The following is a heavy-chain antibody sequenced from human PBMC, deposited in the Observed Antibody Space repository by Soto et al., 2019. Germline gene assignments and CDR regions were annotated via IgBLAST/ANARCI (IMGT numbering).Heavy chain of an antibody. J-gene: IGHJ2*01. CDR2: INAGNGNT. V-gene: IGHV1-3*01. Sequence: ASGKVSCKASGYTFTSYAMHWVRQAPGQRLEWMGWINAGNGNTKYSQKFQGRVTITRDTSASTAYMELSSLRSEDTAVYYCVRDPSRGNGWARYVDLWGRGTLVTVSS. CDR1: GYTFTSYA. D-gene: IGHD1-1*01. CDR3: VRDPSRGNGWARYVDL.